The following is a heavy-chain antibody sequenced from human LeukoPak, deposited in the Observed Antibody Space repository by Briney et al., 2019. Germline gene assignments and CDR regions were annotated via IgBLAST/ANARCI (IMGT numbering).Heavy chain of an antibody. J-gene: IGHJ3*02. CDR2: INPSGGST. Sequence: ASVKVSCKASGYTFTSYYMHWVRQAPGQGLEWMGIINPSGGSTSYAQKFQGRVTMTRDTSTSTVYMELSSLRSEDTAVYYCARLPTDYERSHYGSGSNDAFDIWGQGTMVTVSS. CDR3: ARLPTDYERSHYGSGSNDAFDI. CDR1: GYTFTSYY. V-gene: IGHV1-46*01. D-gene: IGHD3-10*01.